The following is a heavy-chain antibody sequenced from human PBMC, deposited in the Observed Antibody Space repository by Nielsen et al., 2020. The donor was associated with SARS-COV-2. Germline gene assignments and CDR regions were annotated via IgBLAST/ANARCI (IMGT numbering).Heavy chain of an antibody. D-gene: IGHD3-10*01. CDR3: ARDNPFTVWFGELTGRNAMDV. Sequence: GSLRLSCAASGFTFSSYSMNWVRQAPGKGLEWVSSISSSSSYIYYADSVKGRFTIPRDNAKNSLYLQMNSLRAEDTAVYYCARDNPFTVWFGELTGRNAMDVWGQGTTVTVSS. J-gene: IGHJ6*02. CDR2: ISSSSSYI. CDR1: GFTFSSYS. V-gene: IGHV3-21*01.